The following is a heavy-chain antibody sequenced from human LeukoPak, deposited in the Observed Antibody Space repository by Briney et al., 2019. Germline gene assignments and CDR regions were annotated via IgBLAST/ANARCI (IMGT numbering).Heavy chain of an antibody. CDR3: VRDGYSGGAFDI. D-gene: IGHD5-12*01. Sequence: SVKVSCKASGSTFTGHYMHWVRQAPGQGHEWMGWIYPKSGGTNYAQKFQSRVTMTRDTSITTAFMELNILKSDDTAVYYCVRDGYSGGAFDIWGQGTMVTVSS. CDR1: GSTFTGHY. CDR2: IYPKSGGT. V-gene: IGHV1-2*02. J-gene: IGHJ3*02.